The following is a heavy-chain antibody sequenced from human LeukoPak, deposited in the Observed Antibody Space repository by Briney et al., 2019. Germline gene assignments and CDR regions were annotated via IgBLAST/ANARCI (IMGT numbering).Heavy chain of an antibody. Sequence: GGSLRLSCAASGFTFSSYSMNWVRQAPGKGLEWVSAISGSGGSTYYADSVKGRFTISRDNSKNTLYLQMNSLRAEDTAVYYCAKAIRSAKYYFDYWGQGTLVTVSS. J-gene: IGHJ4*02. CDR3: AKAIRSAKYYFDY. V-gene: IGHV3-23*01. CDR1: GFTFSSYS. D-gene: IGHD4-17*01. CDR2: ISGSGGST.